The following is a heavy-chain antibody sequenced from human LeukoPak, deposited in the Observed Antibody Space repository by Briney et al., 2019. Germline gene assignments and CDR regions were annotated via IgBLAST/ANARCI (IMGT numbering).Heavy chain of an antibody. CDR2: ISSSGSTI. CDR1: GFTFSSYE. V-gene: IGHV3-48*03. J-gene: IGHJ3*01. Sequence: GGSLRLSCAASGFTFSSYEMNWVRQAPGKGLEWVSYISSSGSTIYYADSVKGRFTISRDNAKNSLYLQMNSLRAEDTAVYYCASPAAGIAARYWGQGTMVTVSS. D-gene: IGHD6-25*01. CDR3: ASPAAGIAARY.